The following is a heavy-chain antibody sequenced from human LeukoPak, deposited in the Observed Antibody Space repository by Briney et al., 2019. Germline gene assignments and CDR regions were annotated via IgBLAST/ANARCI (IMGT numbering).Heavy chain of an antibody. D-gene: IGHD4-23*01. CDR1: KFTFSTFA. CDR3: AREGGDLRWKNRFDF. CDR2: TSNDGSSK. J-gene: IGHJ4*02. Sequence: GGSLRLSCAASKFTFSTFAMHWVRQAPGKGLEWVALTSNDGSSKYYTDSVKGRFTISRDNSKNTLYLQMNSLRAEDTAVYCCAREGGDLRWKNRFDFWGQGTLVTVSS. V-gene: IGHV3-30-3*01.